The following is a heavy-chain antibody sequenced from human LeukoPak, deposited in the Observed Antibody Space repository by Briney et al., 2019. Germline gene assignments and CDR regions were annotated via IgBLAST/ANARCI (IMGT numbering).Heavy chain of an antibody. CDR3: ASLGPHVLRYFDWLLDDAFDI. D-gene: IGHD3-9*01. Sequence: GGSLRLSCAASGFTFSSYSMNWVRQAPGKGVEWVSYISSSSSTIYYADSVKGRFTISRDNAKNSLYLQMNSLRAEDTAVYYCASLGPHVLRYFDWLLDDAFDIWGQGTMVTVSS. V-gene: IGHV3-48*01. CDR2: ISSSSSTI. CDR1: GFTFSSYS. J-gene: IGHJ3*02.